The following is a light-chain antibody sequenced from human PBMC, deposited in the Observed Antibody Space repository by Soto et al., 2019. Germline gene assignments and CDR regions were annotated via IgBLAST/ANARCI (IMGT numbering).Light chain of an antibody. CDR1: QTISSW. CDR3: QHYNSYSEA. Sequence: DIHMTQSPSTLSRPVVDSVTITCRASQTISSWLDWYQQKPGNAPKLLSYKASTLKSGVPSRCSGSGSGTEFTLTISSLQPDDVATYYCQHYNSYSEAFGQGTKVDIK. V-gene: IGKV1-5*03. CDR2: KAS. J-gene: IGKJ1*01.